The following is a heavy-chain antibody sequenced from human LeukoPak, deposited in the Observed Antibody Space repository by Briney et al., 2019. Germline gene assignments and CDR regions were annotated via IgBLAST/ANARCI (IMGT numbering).Heavy chain of an antibody. Sequence: ASVKVSCKASGYTFTGYYMHWVRQAPGQGLEWMGWINPNTGGTNYAQKFQGRVTMAKDTSISTAYMELSSLRSDDTAVYYCARGGWGLVQLRCEYWGQGTLVTVSP. V-gene: IGHV1-2*02. CDR1: GYTFTGYY. CDR3: ARGGWGLVQLRCEY. CDR2: INPNTGGT. J-gene: IGHJ4*02. D-gene: IGHD1-1*01.